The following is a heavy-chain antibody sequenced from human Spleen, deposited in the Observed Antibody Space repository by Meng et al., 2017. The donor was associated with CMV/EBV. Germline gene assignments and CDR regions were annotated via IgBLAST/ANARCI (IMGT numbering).Heavy chain of an antibody. CDR1: GFIFRSYG. Sequence: SGFIFRSYGMHWVRQAPGKGLEWVAVIWYDGSKKYYTDSVRGRFTISRDNSKNMLYLQMNSLRAEDTAVYYCAKDQGHYDFWNGFDYWGQGTLVTVSS. D-gene: IGHD3-3*01. J-gene: IGHJ4*02. CDR3: AKDQGHYDFWNGFDY. V-gene: IGHV3-33*06. CDR2: IWYDGSKK.